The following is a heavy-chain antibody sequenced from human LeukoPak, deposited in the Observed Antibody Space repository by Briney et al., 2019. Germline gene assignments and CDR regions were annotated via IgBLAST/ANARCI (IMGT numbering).Heavy chain of an antibody. Sequence: SETLSLTCTVSGGSISSGGYYWNWIRQHPGKGLAWIGCIYYSGSTYYNPSLKSRVTISVDTSKNQFSLKPSSVTAADTAVYYCARSPISVIGDPKMTFDYWGQGTLVTVSS. CDR1: GGSISSGGYY. V-gene: IGHV4-31*03. D-gene: IGHD2/OR15-2a*01. CDR3: ARSPISVIGDPKMTFDY. CDR2: IYYSGST. J-gene: IGHJ4*02.